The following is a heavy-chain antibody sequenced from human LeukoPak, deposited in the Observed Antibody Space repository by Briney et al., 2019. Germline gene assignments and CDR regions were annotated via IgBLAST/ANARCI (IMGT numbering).Heavy chain of an antibody. V-gene: IGHV4-59*01. D-gene: IGHD3-3*01. J-gene: IGHJ5*02. CDR1: GGSISSYY. CDR3: ARSQYYDFWSGYQNWFDP. Sequence: PSETLSLTCTVSGGSISSYYWSWIRQPPRNGLEWIGYIYYSGSTNYNPSLKSRVTISVDTSKNQFSLKLSSVTAADTAVYYCARSQYYDFWSGYQNWFDPWGQGTLVTVSS. CDR2: IYYSGST.